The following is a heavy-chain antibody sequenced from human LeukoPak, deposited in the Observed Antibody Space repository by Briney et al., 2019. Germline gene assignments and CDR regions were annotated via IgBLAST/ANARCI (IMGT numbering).Heavy chain of an antibody. J-gene: IGHJ5*02. CDR2: IWYDGSNK. CDR3: ARLGRRGNWFDP. CDR1: GFTFSSYG. V-gene: IGHV3-33*01. Sequence: GRSLRLSCAASGFTFSSYGMHWVRQAPGKGLEWVAVIWYDGSNKYYADSVKGRFTISRDNSKNTLYLQVNSLRAEDTAVYYCARLGRRGNWFDPWGQGTLVTVSS. D-gene: IGHD1-26*01.